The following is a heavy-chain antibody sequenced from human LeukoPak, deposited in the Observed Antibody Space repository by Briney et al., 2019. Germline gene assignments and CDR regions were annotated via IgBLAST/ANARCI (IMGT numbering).Heavy chain of an antibody. J-gene: IGHJ6*02. CDR1: GFTSIAYA. V-gene: IGHV3-23*01. CDR2: ISGGGVTT. CDR3: ARRNAMDV. Sequence: GWSLRLSCVGSGFTSIAYALTWARQAPGKGLEWVSGISGGGVTTYYADSAKGRFTISRDDAKSSLYLQMNSLRAEDTAVYYCARRNAMDVWGQGTTVIVFS.